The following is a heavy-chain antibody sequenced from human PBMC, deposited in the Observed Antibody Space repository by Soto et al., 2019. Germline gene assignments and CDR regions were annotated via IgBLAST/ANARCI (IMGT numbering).Heavy chain of an antibody. CDR3: AREDRDLETGLVPADVDLMDV. J-gene: IGHJ6*02. CDR1: GGTFSRYS. Sequence: QVQLVQSGAEVKKPGSSVKVSCTASGGTFSRYSITWVRQAPGHGLEWIGRIIPIFGIASYAQKFQGRVTITADESTSTAYMELISLRSDDTAVYYCAREDRDLETGLVPADVDLMDVWGQGTTVTVSS. D-gene: IGHD2-2*01. CDR2: IIPIFGIA. V-gene: IGHV1-69*08.